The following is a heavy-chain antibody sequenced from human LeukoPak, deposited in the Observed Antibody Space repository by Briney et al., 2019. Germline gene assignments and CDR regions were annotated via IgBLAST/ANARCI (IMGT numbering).Heavy chain of an antibody. J-gene: IGHJ4*02. CDR2: IKNKPDGGTT. CDR1: GFIFSIAW. Sequence: PGGSLRLSCAASGFIFSIAWMSWVRQAPGKGLEWVGRIKNKPDGGTTDYAAPVKGRFIISRDDLRNTLYLQMNSLKTEDTGMYYCTTESYSGSYLGFWGQGTLVTVPS. D-gene: IGHD1-26*01. CDR3: TTESYSGSYLGF. V-gene: IGHV3-15*01.